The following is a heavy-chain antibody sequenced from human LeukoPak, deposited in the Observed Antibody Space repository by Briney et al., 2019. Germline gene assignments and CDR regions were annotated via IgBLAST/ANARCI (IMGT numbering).Heavy chain of an antibody. V-gene: IGHV3-23*01. CDR1: GFNLSNYG. CDR3: AKRGVVIRVILVGFHKEAYYFDS. D-gene: IGHD3-22*01. Sequence: GGSLRLSCAVSGFNLSNYGMSWVRQAPGKGLEWVAGLSGSGGGTNYAESVKGRFTISRDNSKNTLYLQMNSLRADDTAVYFCAKRGVVIRVILVGFHKEAYYFDSWGQGALVTVSS. CDR2: LSGSGGGT. J-gene: IGHJ4*02.